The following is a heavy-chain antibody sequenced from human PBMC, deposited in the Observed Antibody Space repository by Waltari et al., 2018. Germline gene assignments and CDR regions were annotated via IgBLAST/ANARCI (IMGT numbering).Heavy chain of an antibody. Sequence: QVQLVESGGGVVQPGRSPRLSCAASGFTFSSYGMHWVRQAPGKGLEWVAVIWYDGSNKYYADSVKGRFTISRDNSKNTLYLQMNSLRAEDTAVYYCAKDQGYYYDSSGYQAVDYWGQGTLVTVSS. CDR2: IWYDGSNK. V-gene: IGHV3-33*06. CDR3: AKDQGYYYDSSGYQAVDY. D-gene: IGHD3-22*01. J-gene: IGHJ4*02. CDR1: GFTFSSYG.